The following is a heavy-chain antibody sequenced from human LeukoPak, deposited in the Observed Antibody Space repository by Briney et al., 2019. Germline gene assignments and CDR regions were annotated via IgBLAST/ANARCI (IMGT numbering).Heavy chain of an antibody. J-gene: IGHJ4*02. CDR1: GYTFTSYD. CDR2: VNPNSGNT. CDR3: ARRSGTELDY. Sequence: ASVKVSCKASGYTFTSYDINWVRQATGQGLEWMGWVNPNSGNTGYAQKFQGRVTITADKSTSTAYMELSSLRSEDTAVYYCARRSGTELDYWGQGTLVTVSS. V-gene: IGHV1-8*01. D-gene: IGHD6-13*01.